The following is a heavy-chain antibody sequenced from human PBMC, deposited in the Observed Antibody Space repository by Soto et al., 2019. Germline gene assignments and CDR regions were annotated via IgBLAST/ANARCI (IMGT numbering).Heavy chain of an antibody. CDR1: GCSISSYY. J-gene: IGHJ4*02. CDR3: ARGLITGSHYSGGWYYFDS. CDR2: IYYSGST. Sequence: SETLSLTCTFSGCSISSYYWSWIRQPPGKGLEWIGYIYYSGSTNYNPSLKSRVTISVDTSKNQFSLKLSSVTAADTAVYYCARGLITGSHYSGGWYYFDSWGQGTQVTVSS. D-gene: IGHD6-19*01. V-gene: IGHV4-59*12.